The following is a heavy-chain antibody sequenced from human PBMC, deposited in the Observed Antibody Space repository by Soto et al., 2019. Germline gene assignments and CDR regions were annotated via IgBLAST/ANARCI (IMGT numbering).Heavy chain of an antibody. CDR3: AASYCSSTSCSVHYYYMDV. J-gene: IGHJ6*03. CDR2: IVVGSGNT. Sequence: GASVKVSCKASGFTFTSSAMQWVRQARGQRLEWIGWIVVGSGNTNYAQKFQERVTITRDMSTSTAYMELSSLRSEDTAVCYCAASYCSSTSCSVHYYYMDVWGKGTTVTVSS. V-gene: IGHV1-58*02. CDR1: GFTFTSSA. D-gene: IGHD2-2*01.